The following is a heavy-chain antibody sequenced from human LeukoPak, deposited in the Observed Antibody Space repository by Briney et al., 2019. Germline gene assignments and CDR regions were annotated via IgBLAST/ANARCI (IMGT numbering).Heavy chain of an antibody. D-gene: IGHD5-12*01. Sequence: SETLSLTCAVYGGYFSGYYWSWIRQPPGKGLEWIGSIYHSGSTYYNPSLKSRVTISVDTSKTQFSLKLSSVTAADTAVYYCARSEVATPDYWGQGTLVTVSS. CDR2: IYHSGST. V-gene: IGHV4-34*01. CDR1: GGYFSGYY. CDR3: ARSEVATPDY. J-gene: IGHJ4*02.